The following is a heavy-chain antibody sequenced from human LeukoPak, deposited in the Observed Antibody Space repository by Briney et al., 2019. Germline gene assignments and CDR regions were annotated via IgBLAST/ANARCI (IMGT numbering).Heavy chain of an antibody. CDR2: INHSGST. D-gene: IGHD5-24*01. Sequence: SETLSLTCAVYGASFSGYYWSWIRQPPGKGLEWNGEINHSGSTNYNPSLKSRVTISIDTSKNQFSLKLNSVTAADTAVYYCARVKETATTFHYFDYYMDVWGKGTTVTVSS. V-gene: IGHV4-34*01. CDR3: ARVKETATTFHYFDYYMDV. J-gene: IGHJ6*03. CDR1: GASFSGYY.